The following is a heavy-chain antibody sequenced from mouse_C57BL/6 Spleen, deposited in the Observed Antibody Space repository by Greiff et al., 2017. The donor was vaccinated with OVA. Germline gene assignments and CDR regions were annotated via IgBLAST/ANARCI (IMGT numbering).Heavy chain of an antibody. CDR1: GYTFTSYT. J-gene: IGHJ1*03. V-gene: IGHV1-4*01. CDR3: ASYYSNYGYFDV. Sequence: QVQLKQSGAELARPGASVKMSCKASGYTFTSYTMHWVKQRPGQGLEWIGYINPSSGYTKYNQKFKDKATLTADKSSSTAYMQLSSLTSEDSAVYYCASYYSNYGYFDVWGTGTTVTVSS. CDR2: INPSSGYT. D-gene: IGHD2-5*01.